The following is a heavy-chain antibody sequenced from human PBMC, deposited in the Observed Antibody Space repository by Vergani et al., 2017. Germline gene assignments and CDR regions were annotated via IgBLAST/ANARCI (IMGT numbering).Heavy chain of an antibody. CDR1: GFSLSTSGMC. J-gene: IGHJ4*02. D-gene: IGHD6-19*01. V-gene: IGHV2-70*15. CDR2: IDWDDDK. CDR3: ARYMGSGWYYFDY. Sequence: QVTLRESGPALVKPTQTLPLTCTFSGFSLSTSGMCVSWIRQPRGQALEWLARIDWDDDKYYSTSLKTRLTISKDTSKNQVVLTMTNMDPVDTATYYCARYMGSGWYYFDYWGQGTLVTVSS.